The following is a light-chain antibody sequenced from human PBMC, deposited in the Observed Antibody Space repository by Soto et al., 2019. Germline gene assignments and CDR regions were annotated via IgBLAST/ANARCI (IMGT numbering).Light chain of an antibody. J-gene: IGLJ2*01. CDR3: SSYTSSSTLEV. Sequence: QSALTQPASVSGSPGQSITISCTGTSSDVGGYNYVSWYQQHPGKAPKLMIFDVTYRPSGVSNRFSGSKSGNTASLTISGLQPEDKANYYCSSYTSSSTLEVFGGGTKVTVL. CDR2: DVT. V-gene: IGLV2-14*01. CDR1: SSDVGGYNY.